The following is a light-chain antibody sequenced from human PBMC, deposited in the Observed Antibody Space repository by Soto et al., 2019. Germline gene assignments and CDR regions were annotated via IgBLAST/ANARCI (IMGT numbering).Light chain of an antibody. V-gene: IGKV1-39*01. CDR2: AAS. CDR3: QQSYGIPYT. Sequence: DIQMTQSPSSLSASVGDRVTITCRASQSISSYLNWYQQKPGKAPKLLIYAASSLQSGVPSRFSGSGSGTDFTLTINSLQPEDIATYYCQQSYGIPYTFGQGTKVDIK. J-gene: IGKJ2*01. CDR1: QSISSY.